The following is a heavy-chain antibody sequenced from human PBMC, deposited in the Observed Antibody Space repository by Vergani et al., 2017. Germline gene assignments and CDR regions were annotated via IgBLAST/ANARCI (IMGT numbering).Heavy chain of an antibody. Sequence: EVQLVESGGGLVKPGGSLRLSCAASGFTFSSYSMNWVRQAPGKGLEWVSSISSSSSYIYYADSVKGRFTISRDNAKNSLYLQMNSLRAEDTAVYYCARDAHCYDSGGDYWGQGTLVTVSS. J-gene: IGHJ4*02. V-gene: IGHV3-21*01. CDR3: ARDAHCYDSGGDY. CDR1: GFTFSSYS. D-gene: IGHD3-22*01. CDR2: ISSSSSYI.